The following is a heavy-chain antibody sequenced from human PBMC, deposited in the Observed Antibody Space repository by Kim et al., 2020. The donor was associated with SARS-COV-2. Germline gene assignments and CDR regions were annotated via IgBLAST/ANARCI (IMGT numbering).Heavy chain of an antibody. J-gene: IGHJ4*02. D-gene: IGHD6-6*01. CDR2: INHSGST. V-gene: IGHV4-34*01. CDR3: ARGRIAARLRGVDY. Sequence: SETLSLTCAVYGGSFSGYYWSWIRQPPGKGLEWIGEINHSGSTNYNPSLKSRVTISVDTSKNQFSLKLSSVTAADTAVYYCARGRIAARLRGVDYWGQGTLVTVSS. CDR1: GGSFSGYY.